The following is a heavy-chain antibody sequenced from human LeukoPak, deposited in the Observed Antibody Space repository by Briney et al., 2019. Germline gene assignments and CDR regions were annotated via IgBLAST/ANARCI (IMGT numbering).Heavy chain of an antibody. Sequence: GGSLRLSCAASGFTFSSYGTSWVRQAPGKGLEWVSAISGSGGSTYYADSVKGRFTISRDNSKNTLYLQMNSLRAEDTAVYYCARGGSFSSGSLGYWGQGTLVTVSS. CDR3: ARGGSFSSGSLGY. CDR2: ISGSGGST. CDR1: GFTFSSYG. D-gene: IGHD3-10*01. V-gene: IGHV3-23*01. J-gene: IGHJ4*02.